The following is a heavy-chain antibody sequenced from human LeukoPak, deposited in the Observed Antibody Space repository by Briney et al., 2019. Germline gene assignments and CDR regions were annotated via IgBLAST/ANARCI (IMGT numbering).Heavy chain of an antibody. Sequence: GRSLRLSCAASGFTFSSYAMHWVRQAPGKGLEGVAVISYDGSNKYYADSVKGRFTISRDNSKNTLYPQMNSLRAEDTAVYYCARDLQYSSGWYSGPFDYWGQGTLVTVSS. CDR1: GFTFSSYA. J-gene: IGHJ4*02. CDR2: ISYDGSNK. V-gene: IGHV3-30-3*01. D-gene: IGHD6-19*01. CDR3: ARDLQYSSGWYSGPFDY.